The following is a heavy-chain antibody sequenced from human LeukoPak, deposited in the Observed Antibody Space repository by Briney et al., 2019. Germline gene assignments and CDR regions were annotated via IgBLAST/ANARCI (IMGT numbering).Heavy chain of an antibody. CDR1: GFTVSSNY. J-gene: IGHJ4*02. CDR3: GRGEYYPDY. Sequence: GGSLRLSCAASGFTVSSNYMRWVRQAPGKGLEWVSVIYIGGRTYYADSVKGRFTISRDNSKNTLYLQLNSLRAEDTAMYDCGRGEYYPDYCGQGTLVTVSS. D-gene: IGHD3-10*01. CDR2: IYIGGRT. V-gene: IGHV3-53*01.